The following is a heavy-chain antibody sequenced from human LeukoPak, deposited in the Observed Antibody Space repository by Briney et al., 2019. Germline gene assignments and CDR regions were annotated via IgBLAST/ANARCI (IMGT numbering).Heavy chain of an antibody. CDR1: GYTFTSYA. Sequence: ASVKVSCKASGYTFTSYAMHWVRQAPGQRLEWMGWINAGNGNTKYSQKFQGRVTITRDTSASTAYMELSSLRSEDTAVYYCAREKYSREGSPDAFDIWDQGTMVTVSS. V-gene: IGHV1-3*01. J-gene: IGHJ3*02. CDR3: AREKYSREGSPDAFDI. CDR2: INAGNGNT. D-gene: IGHD6-6*01.